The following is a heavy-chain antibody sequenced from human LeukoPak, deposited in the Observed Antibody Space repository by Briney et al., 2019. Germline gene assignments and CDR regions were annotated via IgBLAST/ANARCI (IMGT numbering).Heavy chain of an antibody. CDR2: ISSSSSYI. V-gene: IGHV3-21*01. CDR3: AREYSGSYYAGVTWFDP. CDR1: GFTFSSYS. J-gene: IGHJ5*02. D-gene: IGHD1-26*01. Sequence: PGGSLRLSCAASGFTFSSYSMNWVRQAPGKGLEWVSSISSSSSYIYYADSVKGRFTISRDNAKNSLYLQMNSLRVEDTAVYYCAREYSGSYYAGVTWFDPWGQGTLVTVSS.